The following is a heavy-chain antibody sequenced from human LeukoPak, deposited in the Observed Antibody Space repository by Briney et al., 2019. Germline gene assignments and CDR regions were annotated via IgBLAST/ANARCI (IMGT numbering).Heavy chain of an antibody. J-gene: IGHJ4*02. CDR1: GFTFSDYY. D-gene: IGHD3-10*01. CDR3: ARSSQYGSGADY. V-gene: IGHV3-11*01. CDR2: ISRDGTTI. Sequence: GGSLRLSCAASGFTFSDYYLSWIRQAPGKGLEWVSYISRDGTTIYYADSIKGRFTISRDNAKNSLFLQMNSLRAEDTAVYYCARSSQYGSGADYWGQGTLVTVSS.